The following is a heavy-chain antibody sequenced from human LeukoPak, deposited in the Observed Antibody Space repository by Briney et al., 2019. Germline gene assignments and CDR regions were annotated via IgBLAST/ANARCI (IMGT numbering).Heavy chain of an antibody. D-gene: IGHD6-6*01. CDR3: ARYQYSSSSFWFDP. CDR1: GGSISSHY. CDR2: IYYSGST. J-gene: IGHJ5*02. Sequence: PSETLSLTCTVSGGSISSHYWRWIRQPPGKGLEWIGYIYYSGSTNYNPSLKSRVTISVDTSKNQFSLKLSSVTAADTAVYYCARYQYSSSSFWFDPWGQGTLVTVSS. V-gene: IGHV4-59*11.